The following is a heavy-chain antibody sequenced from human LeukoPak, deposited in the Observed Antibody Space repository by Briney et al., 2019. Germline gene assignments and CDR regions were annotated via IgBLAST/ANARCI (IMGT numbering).Heavy chain of an antibody. CDR2: ICAYSGNT. D-gene: IGHD6-19*01. CDR3: AREAASGRNFYY. J-gene: IGHJ4*02. Sequence: ASVKVSCKASGYTFKSYGISWVRQAPGQGLEGMGWICAYSGNTNYAQKLQCRVTMTTDTSTSTAYMELRSLRSDDTAVYYCAREAASGRNFYYWGQRTLLTVSS. CDR1: GYTFKSYG. V-gene: IGHV1-18*01.